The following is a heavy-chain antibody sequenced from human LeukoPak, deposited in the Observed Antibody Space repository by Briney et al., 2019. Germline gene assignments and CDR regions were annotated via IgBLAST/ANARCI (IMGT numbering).Heavy chain of an antibody. V-gene: IGHV4-31*03. CDR3: AREHSGIVGATIIDADYYGMDV. CDR1: GGSISSGGYY. D-gene: IGHD1-26*01. CDR2: IYYSGST. J-gene: IGHJ6*02. Sequence: SETLSLTCTVSGGSISSGGYYWSWIRQHPGKGLEWIGYIYYSGSTYYNPSLKSRVTISVDTSKNQFSLKLSSVTAADTAVYYCAREHSGIVGATIIDADYYGMDVWGQGTTVTVSS.